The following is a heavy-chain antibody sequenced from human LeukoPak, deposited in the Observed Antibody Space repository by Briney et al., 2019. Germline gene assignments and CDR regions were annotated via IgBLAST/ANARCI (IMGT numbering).Heavy chain of an antibody. CDR3: ARDGTVPPDY. CDR1: GGSLSSGGYY. V-gene: IGHV3-11*06. Sequence: PSQTLSLTCTVSGGSLSSGGYYWSWIRQHPGKGLGWVSYICSSSSYTNYAESVKGRFTNSRDNAKNSLYLQMNSLRAEDTAVYYCARDGTVPPDYWGQGTLVTVSS. D-gene: IGHD4-17*01. CDR2: ICSSSSYT. J-gene: IGHJ4*02.